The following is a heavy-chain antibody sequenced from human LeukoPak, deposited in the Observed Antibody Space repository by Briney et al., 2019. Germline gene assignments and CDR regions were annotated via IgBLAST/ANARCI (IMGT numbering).Heavy chain of an antibody. J-gene: IGHJ4*02. Sequence: GASVKVSCKASGYTFTGYYMHWVRQAPGQGLEWMGWINPNSGGTNYAQKLQGRVTMTTDTSTSTAYMELRSLRSDDTAVYYCARDGSYGDYRLALDYWGQGTLVTVSS. CDR2: INPNSGGT. CDR1: GYTFTGYY. V-gene: IGHV1-2*02. D-gene: IGHD4-17*01. CDR3: ARDGSYGDYRLALDY.